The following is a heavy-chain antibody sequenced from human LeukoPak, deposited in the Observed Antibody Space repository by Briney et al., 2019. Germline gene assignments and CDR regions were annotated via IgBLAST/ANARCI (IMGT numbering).Heavy chain of an antibody. CDR3: ARDDWNYPY. J-gene: IGHJ4*02. D-gene: IGHD1-7*01. V-gene: IGHV4-59*01. Sequence: SETLSLTCTVSGGSISSYYLSWIRLPQGKGLEWIGYIYYSGSTNYNPSLKSRVTISVDTSKNQFSLKLSSVTAADTAVYYCARDDWNYPYWGQGTLVTVSS. CDR1: GGSISSYY. CDR2: IYYSGST.